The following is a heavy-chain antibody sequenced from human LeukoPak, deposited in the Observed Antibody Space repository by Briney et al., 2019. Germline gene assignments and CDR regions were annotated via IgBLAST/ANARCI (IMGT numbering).Heavy chain of an antibody. CDR2: IYYSGST. D-gene: IGHD2-15*01. CDR1: GGSISSGGYY. V-gene: IGHV4-31*03. Sequence: SGTLSLTCTVSGGSISSGGYYWSWIRQHPGKGLEWIGYIYYSGSTYYNPSLKSRVTISVDTSKNQFSLKLSSVTAADTAVYYCARGTYCSGGSCYGDYWGQGTLVTVSS. CDR3: ARGTYCSGGSCYGDY. J-gene: IGHJ4*02.